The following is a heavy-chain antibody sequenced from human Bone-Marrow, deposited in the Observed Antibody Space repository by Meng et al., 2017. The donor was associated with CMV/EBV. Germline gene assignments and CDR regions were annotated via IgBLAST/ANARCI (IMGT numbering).Heavy chain of an antibody. D-gene: IGHD2-2*01. CDR1: GYTFANYG. J-gene: IGHJ4*02. CDR2: IYAYSGNT. CDR3: ARDPRPDCSSSSCSLGD. V-gene: IGHV1-18*01. Sequence: ASVKVSCKASGYTFANYGITWVRQAPGQGLEWMGWIYAYSGNTNYALNLQERVTMTTDSSTSTAYMELASLIPDDTAVYYCARDPRPDCSSSSCSLGDWGQGTLVTVSS.